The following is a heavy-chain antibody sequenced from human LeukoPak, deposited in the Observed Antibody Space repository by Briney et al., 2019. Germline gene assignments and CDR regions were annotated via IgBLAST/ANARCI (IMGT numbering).Heavy chain of an antibody. Sequence: GGSLRLSCAASGFTFDDYAMHWVRQAPGKGLEWVSGISWNSGSIGYADSVEGRFTISRDNAKNSLYLQMNSLRAEDTALYYCAKGGGSYFDAFDIWGQGTMVTVSS. CDR3: AKGGGSYFDAFDI. CDR2: ISWNSGSI. V-gene: IGHV3-9*01. D-gene: IGHD1-26*01. CDR1: GFTFDDYA. J-gene: IGHJ3*02.